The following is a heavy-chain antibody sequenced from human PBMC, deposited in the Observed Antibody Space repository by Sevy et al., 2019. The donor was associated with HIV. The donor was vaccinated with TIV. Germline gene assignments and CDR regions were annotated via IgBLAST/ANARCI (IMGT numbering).Heavy chain of an antibody. Sequence: GGSLRLSCAASRFTFSNYGIHWVRQAPGKGLEWVAVIWYDGSNKYYADFVKGRFTISRDNSKNTLYLQMNSLRAEDTAVYYCARAKGDSYSSGWYDYWGQGTLVTVSS. CDR3: ARAKGDSYSSGWYDY. J-gene: IGHJ4*02. CDR1: RFTFSNYG. V-gene: IGHV3-33*08. D-gene: IGHD6-19*01. CDR2: IWYDGSNK.